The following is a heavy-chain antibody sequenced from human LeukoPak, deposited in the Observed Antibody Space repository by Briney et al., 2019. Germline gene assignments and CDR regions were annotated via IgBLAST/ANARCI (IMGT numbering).Heavy chain of an antibody. CDR1: GGSINTYY. CDR2: IYFSGST. Sequence: SETLSLTCTVSGGSINTYYWSWIRQPPGKGLEWIGYIYFSGSTNYNPSLKSRVTISVDTSKNQFSLKLSSVTAADTAVYYCARVGEGSSAWYYFDYWGQGTLVTVSS. J-gene: IGHJ4*02. CDR3: ARVGEGSSAWYYFDY. V-gene: IGHV4-59*08. D-gene: IGHD6-19*01.